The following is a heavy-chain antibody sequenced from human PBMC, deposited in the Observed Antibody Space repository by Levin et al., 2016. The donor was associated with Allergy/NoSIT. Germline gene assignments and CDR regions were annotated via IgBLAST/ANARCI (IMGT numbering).Heavy chain of an antibody. J-gene: IGHJ5*02. D-gene: IGHD6-19*01. CDR3: ARDLIAVRPGWFDP. CDR1: GYTFISYG. CDR2: ISAYNGNT. V-gene: IGHV1-18*04. Sequence: ASVKVSCKASGYTFISYGINWVRQAPGQGLEWMGWISAYNGNTNYAQKLRGRVTMTTDTSTSTAYMELRSLRSDDTAVYYCARDLIAVRPGWFDPWGQGTLVTVSS.